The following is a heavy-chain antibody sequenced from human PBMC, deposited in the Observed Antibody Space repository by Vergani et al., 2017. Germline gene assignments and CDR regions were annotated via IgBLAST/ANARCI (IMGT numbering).Heavy chain of an antibody. D-gene: IGHD3-16*01. Sequence: VQLVQSGAEVKKPGASVKASCKASGYTFTSYAMHWVRQAPGQRLEWMGWINAGNGNTKYSQKFQGRVTITRDTSASTAYMELSSLRSEDTAVYYCASLGGDYYYYGMDVWGQGTTVTVSS. V-gene: IGHV1-3*01. J-gene: IGHJ6*02. CDR3: ASLGGDYYYYGMDV. CDR1: GYTFTSYA. CDR2: INAGNGNT.